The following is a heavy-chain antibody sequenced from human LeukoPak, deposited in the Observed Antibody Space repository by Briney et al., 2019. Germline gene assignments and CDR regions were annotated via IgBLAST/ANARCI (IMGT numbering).Heavy chain of an antibody. J-gene: IGHJ5*02. CDR3: ARDPTPEGYWFDP. V-gene: IGHV3-30*03. CDR1: GFTFSSYS. CDR2: ISYDGSNK. Sequence: GGSLRLSCAASGFTFSSYSMNWVRQAPGKGLEWVAVISYDGSNKYYADSVKGRFTISRDNSKNTLYLQMNSLRAEDTAVYYCARDPTPEGYWFDPWGQGTLVTVSS. D-gene: IGHD2-15*01.